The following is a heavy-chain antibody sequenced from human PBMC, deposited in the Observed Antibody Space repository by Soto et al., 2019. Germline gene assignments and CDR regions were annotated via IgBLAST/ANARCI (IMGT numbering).Heavy chain of an antibody. J-gene: IGHJ4*02. V-gene: IGHV4-59*08. CDR2: IYYSGST. CDR1: GGSISSYY. CDR3: ARTPPLGYFDY. Sequence: SETLSLTCTVSGGSISSYYWSWIRQPPGKGLEWIGYIYYSGSTNYNPSIKSRVTISVDTSKNQFSLKLSSETAEDTAVYYCARTPPLGYFDYWGQGTLVTVSS.